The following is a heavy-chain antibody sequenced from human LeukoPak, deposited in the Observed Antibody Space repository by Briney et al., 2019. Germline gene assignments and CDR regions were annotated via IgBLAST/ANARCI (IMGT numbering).Heavy chain of an antibody. D-gene: IGHD6-13*01. V-gene: IGHV4-59*01. Sequence: SDTLSLTCTVSGGSITSYYWRWIQKPPRNRQGMMGYVYYSCNTDYNPSLKSRVTISVDTSKNQFSLKLTSVTAADTAVYYCARGEPRIARPGAPPFDLWGRGTLVTVSS. J-gene: IGHJ2*01. CDR2: VYYSCNT. CDR1: GGSITSYY. CDR3: ARGEPRIARPGAPPFDL.